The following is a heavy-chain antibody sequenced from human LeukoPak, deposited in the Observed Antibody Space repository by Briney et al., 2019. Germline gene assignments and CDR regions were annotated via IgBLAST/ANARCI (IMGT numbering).Heavy chain of an antibody. CDR3: ARAHQRRWLQVDY. CDR2: IYYSGST. J-gene: IGHJ4*02. CDR1: GGSISSYY. Sequence: SETLSLTCTVSGGSISSYYWSWIRQPPGKGLEWIGYIYYSGSTNYNPSLKSRVTISVDTSKNQFSLKLSSVTAADTAVYYCARAHQRRWLQVDYWGQGTLVTVSS. V-gene: IGHV4-59*01. D-gene: IGHD5-24*01.